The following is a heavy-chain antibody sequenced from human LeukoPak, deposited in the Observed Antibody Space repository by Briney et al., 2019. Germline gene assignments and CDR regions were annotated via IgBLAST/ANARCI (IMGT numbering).Heavy chain of an antibody. D-gene: IGHD3-16*01. V-gene: IGHV3-21*04. Sequence: TGGSLRLSCAASGFTFSSYSMNWVRQAPGKGLEWVSSISSSSSYIYYADSVKGRFTISRDNAKNSLYLQMNSLRAEDTALYYCAKGRGMVIPPDYWGQGTLVTVSS. CDR1: GFTFSSYS. CDR2: ISSSSSYI. CDR3: AKGRGMVIPPDY. J-gene: IGHJ4*02.